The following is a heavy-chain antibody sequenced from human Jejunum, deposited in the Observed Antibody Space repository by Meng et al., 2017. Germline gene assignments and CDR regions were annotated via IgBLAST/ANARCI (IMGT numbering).Heavy chain of an antibody. CDR1: GGSISGSYDY. Sequence: QLQLQEAGAGLVKASETLSVTCTVSGGSISGSYDYWGWIRQPPGKGLEWIGEIHHSGSTNYNPSLESRVTISRDTSKKQFSLRLSSVTAADTAVYYCARRIRGGSYLGWGQGTLVTVSS. V-gene: IGHV4-39*07. CDR2: IHHSGST. CDR3: ARRIRGGSYLG. D-gene: IGHD1-26*01. J-gene: IGHJ4*02.